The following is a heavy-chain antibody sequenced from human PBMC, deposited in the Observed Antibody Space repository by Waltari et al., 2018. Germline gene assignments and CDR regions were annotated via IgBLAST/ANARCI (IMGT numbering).Heavy chain of an antibody. CDR1: GFPVTGQQ. J-gene: IGHJ2*01. D-gene: IGHD6-19*01. CDR3: GSGSAWYGYFDL. V-gene: IGHV3-53*01. Sequence: EVQLVESGAGLIQLGGSLRLTCAASGFPVTGQQMIWVRQAPGKGLEWVSVIYSGGSTYYADSVKGRVAISRDTSTNTLYLQMNSLRAEDTAVYYCGSGSAWYGYFDLWGRGTLVTVSS. CDR2: IYSGGST.